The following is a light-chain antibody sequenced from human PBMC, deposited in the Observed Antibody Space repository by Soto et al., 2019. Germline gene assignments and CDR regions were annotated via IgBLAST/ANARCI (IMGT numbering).Light chain of an antibody. CDR3: QHYNSYPEE. CDR1: QTISSW. J-gene: IGKJ1*01. Sequence: DIQMTQSPSTLSGSVGDRVTITCRASQTISSWLAWYQQKPGKAPKLLIYKASTLKSGVPSRFSGSGSGTAFTLTIRSLEPDDSAPYYRQHYNSYPEELGQGTKGDSK. CDR2: KAS. V-gene: IGKV1-5*03.